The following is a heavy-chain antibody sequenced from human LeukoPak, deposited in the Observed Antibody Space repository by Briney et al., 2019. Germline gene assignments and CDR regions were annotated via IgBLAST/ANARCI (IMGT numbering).Heavy chain of an antibody. J-gene: IGHJ4*02. CDR1: GFTFSSYW. V-gene: IGHV3-7*01. CDR3: ARENGYCSGANCYTYFDS. Sequence: GGSLRLSCAASGFTFSSYWMSWVRQAPGKGLEWVAYIKKTGSETYYMDSVEGRFTITRDNSRDSVFLHMYGLRAEDTAVYFCARENGYCSGANCYTYFDSWGQGTLVTVSS. D-gene: IGHD2-15*01. CDR2: IKKTGSET.